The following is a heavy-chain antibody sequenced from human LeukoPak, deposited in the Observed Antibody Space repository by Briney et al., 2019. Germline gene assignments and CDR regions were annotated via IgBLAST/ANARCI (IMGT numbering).Heavy chain of an antibody. D-gene: IGHD3-3*02. Sequence: SETLSRTCTVSGGSITSSPYYWGWIRQPPGKGLEWIGSISFSGSTFYNPSLESRVTVSRDTSKNQLSLKVNSVTAADTAVYYCARIHGGIWGQGTLVTVSS. CDR2: ISFSGST. CDR1: GGSITSSPYY. J-gene: IGHJ4*02. V-gene: IGHV4-39*07. CDR3: ARIHGGI.